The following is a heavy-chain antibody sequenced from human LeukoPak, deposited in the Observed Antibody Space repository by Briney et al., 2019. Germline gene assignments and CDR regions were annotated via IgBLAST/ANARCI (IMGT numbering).Heavy chain of an antibody. Sequence: GESLKISCKGSGYSFSSYWIGWVRQMPGKGLEWMGIIHPGESHSRYSPSFQGQVTISADKSISTAYLQWSSLKASDTAMYYCARQSEAAAFDYWGQGTLVTVSS. J-gene: IGHJ4*02. V-gene: IGHV5-51*01. D-gene: IGHD6-13*01. CDR3: ARQSEAAAFDY. CDR1: GYSFSSYW. CDR2: IHPGESHS.